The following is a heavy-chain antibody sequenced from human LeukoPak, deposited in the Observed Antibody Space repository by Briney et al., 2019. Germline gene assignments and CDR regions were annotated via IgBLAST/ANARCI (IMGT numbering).Heavy chain of an antibody. Sequence: SETLSLTCTVSGGSISSGSYYWSWIRQPAGKGLEWIGRIYTSGSTNYNPSLKSRVTISVDTSKNQFSLKLSSVTAADTAVYFCARGYYDTSGYFYYGSYMDVWGKGTAVTVSS. CDR1: GGSISSGSYY. CDR3: ARGYYDTSGYFYYGSYMDV. J-gene: IGHJ6*03. V-gene: IGHV4-61*02. CDR2: IYTSGST. D-gene: IGHD3-22*01.